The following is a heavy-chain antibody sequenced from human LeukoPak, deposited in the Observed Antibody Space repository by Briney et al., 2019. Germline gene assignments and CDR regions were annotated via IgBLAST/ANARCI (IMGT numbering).Heavy chain of an antibody. CDR2: TYYRSKQYN. CDR1: GDILSSNSAA. J-gene: IGHJ4*02. CDR3: ARVSITMVRGVMEDYFDY. Sequence: SQTLSLTCALSGDILSSNSAAWNWIRQSPSRGIEWLERTYYRSKQYNDYAVSVKSRITINPVTSKNQFSLQLNSVTPEDTAVHYCARVSITMVRGVMEDYFDYWGQGTLVTVSS. V-gene: IGHV6-1*01. D-gene: IGHD3-10*01.